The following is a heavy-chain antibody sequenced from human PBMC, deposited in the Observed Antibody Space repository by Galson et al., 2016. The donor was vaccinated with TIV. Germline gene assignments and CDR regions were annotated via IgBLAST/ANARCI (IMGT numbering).Heavy chain of an antibody. Sequence: ETLSLTCTVSGGSISSTSYYWGWIRQPPGKGLEWIGNIYYSGSAYYNPSLKSRVTISVDTSKNQFPLKLSSVTAADTAVDYCATYCSSTTCLFDPWGQGTLVTVSS. J-gene: IGHJ5*02. CDR3: ATYCSSTTCLFDP. V-gene: IGHV4-39*01. CDR2: IYYSGSA. CDR1: GGSISSTSYY. D-gene: IGHD2-2*01.